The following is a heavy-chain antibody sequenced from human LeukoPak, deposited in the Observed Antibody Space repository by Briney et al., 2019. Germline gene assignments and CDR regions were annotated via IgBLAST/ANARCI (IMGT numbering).Heavy chain of an antibody. J-gene: IGHJ3*02. CDR2: ISSSSSTM. Sequence: GGSLRLSCAASGITFSSYSMNWVRQAPGKGLEWVSYISSSSSTMYYADSVKGRFSISRDNAKKSLYLQMNSLRAEDTAVYYCARDHHRRLYDSQARDTFDIWGQGTMVTVSS. CDR3: ARDHHRRLYDSQARDTFDI. V-gene: IGHV3-48*01. D-gene: IGHD3-22*01. CDR1: GITFSSYS.